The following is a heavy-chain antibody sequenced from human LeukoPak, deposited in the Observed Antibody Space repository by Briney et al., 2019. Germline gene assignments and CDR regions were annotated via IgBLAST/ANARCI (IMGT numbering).Heavy chain of an antibody. J-gene: IGHJ4*02. CDR1: GFTFSHFW. CDR3: ARENGYCSGSDCYSYFDS. D-gene: IGHD2-15*01. Sequence: GGSLRLSCAGSGFTFSHFWMSWVRQAPGKGLEWVAYIKKTGIETYYLDSVKGRFTITRDNNRNSLFLQMYSLRAEDTAVYFCARENGYCSGSDCYSYFDSWGQGTLVTVSS. V-gene: IGHV3-7*01. CDR2: IKKTGIET.